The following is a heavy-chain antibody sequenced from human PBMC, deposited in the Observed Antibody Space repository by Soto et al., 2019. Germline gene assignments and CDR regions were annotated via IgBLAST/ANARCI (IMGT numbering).Heavy chain of an antibody. CDR1: GGSISSYY. D-gene: IGHD6-13*01. J-gene: IGHJ6*02. CDR3: AIAPRYGMDV. CDR2: IYYSVST. Sequence: PSETLSLTCTVSGGSISSYYWSWIRQPPGKGLEWIGYIYYSVSTNYNPSLKSRVTISVDTSKNQFSLKLSSVTAADTAVYYCAIAPRYGMDVWGQGITVTVSS. V-gene: IGHV4-59*08.